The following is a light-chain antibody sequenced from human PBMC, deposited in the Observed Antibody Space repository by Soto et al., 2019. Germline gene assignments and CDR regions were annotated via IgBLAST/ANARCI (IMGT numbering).Light chain of an antibody. V-gene: IGLV2-14*01. Sequence: QSVLTQPASVSGSPGQSITISCTGTSSDVGGYNYVSWYQQHPGKAPKLMIYEVNNRPSGVSHRFSGSESGNTASLTISGLQSEDEADYYCSSSSSSNTLLFGGGTKLTVL. CDR1: SSDVGGYNY. CDR2: EVN. J-gene: IGLJ2*01. CDR3: SSSSSSNTLL.